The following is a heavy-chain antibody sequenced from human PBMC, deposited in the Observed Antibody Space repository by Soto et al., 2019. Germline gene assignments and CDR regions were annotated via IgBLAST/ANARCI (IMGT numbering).Heavy chain of an antibody. V-gene: IGHV4-31*03. D-gene: IGHD2-2*01. Sequence: SETLSLTCTVSGGSISSGGYYWSWIRQHPGKGLEWIGYIYYSGSTYYNPSLKSRVTISVDTSKNQFSLKLSSVTAADTAVYYCARAYQLLSSWFDPWGQGTLVTVSS. CDR1: GGSISSGGYY. J-gene: IGHJ5*02. CDR2: IYYSGST. CDR3: ARAYQLLSSWFDP.